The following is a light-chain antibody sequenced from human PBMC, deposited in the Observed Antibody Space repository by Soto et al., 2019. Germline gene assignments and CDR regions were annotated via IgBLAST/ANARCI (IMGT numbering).Light chain of an antibody. Sequence: QSVLTQPPSVSAAPGQKVTISCSGSSSNIGNNYVSWYQQLPGTAPKLLIYENNKRPSGIPDRFSGSKSGTSATLGITGLQTGDEADYYCGTWDSNLSDGGVFGTGTKVTVL. CDR1: SSNIGNNY. V-gene: IGLV1-51*02. CDR2: ENN. J-gene: IGLJ1*01. CDR3: GTWDSNLSDGGV.